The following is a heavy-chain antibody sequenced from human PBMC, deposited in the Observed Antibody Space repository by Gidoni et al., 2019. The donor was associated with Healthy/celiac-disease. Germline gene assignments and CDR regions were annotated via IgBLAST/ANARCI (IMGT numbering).Heavy chain of an antibody. CDR3: AKDSDYYGSGSPVWWYFDY. CDR1: GLLVSIYG. V-gene: IGHV3-30*18. CDR2: ISYDGSNK. D-gene: IGHD3-10*01. J-gene: IGHJ4*02. Sequence: QVQLVESGDGVVPPGRSLRLSCADSGLLVSIYGMHWIRQAPGKGLAWVAVISYDGSNKYYEDSVKGRFTISRDNSTNTMYLQMNSLRIEDTAVYYCAKDSDYYGSGSPVWWYFDYWGQGTLVSVSS.